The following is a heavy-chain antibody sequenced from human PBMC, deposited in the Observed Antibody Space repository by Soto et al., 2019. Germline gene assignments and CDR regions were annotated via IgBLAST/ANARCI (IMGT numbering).Heavy chain of an antibody. CDR2: ISYSGST. CDR1: GGSINSGNHY. J-gene: IGHJ5*02. CDR3: ARLRITSNGGWFDP. V-gene: IGHV4-31*03. D-gene: IGHD1-20*01. Sequence: QVQLQESGPGLVKPSQTLSLTCTVSGGSINSGNHYWNWIRQHPGKGLEWIGYISYSGSTSYNPSLRRCVTISVDTSKNQFSLKLSSVTAADTAVFYCARLRITSNGGWFDPWGQGTLVTVSS.